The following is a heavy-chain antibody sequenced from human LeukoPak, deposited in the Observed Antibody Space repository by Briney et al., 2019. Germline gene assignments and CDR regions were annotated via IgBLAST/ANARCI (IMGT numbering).Heavy chain of an antibody. CDR2: INGGGGST. J-gene: IGHJ4*02. CDR3: ARGSRGYNYGFDY. CDR1: GFTFSSYA. Sequence: PWGSLSLSCAASGFTFSSYAMSWVRQAPGKGLEWVSAINGGGGSTYYADSVKGRFTISRESSKNTLYLQMNSLRAEDTAVYFCARGSRGYNYGFDYWGQGTLVTVPS. V-gene: IGHV3-23*01. D-gene: IGHD5-18*01.